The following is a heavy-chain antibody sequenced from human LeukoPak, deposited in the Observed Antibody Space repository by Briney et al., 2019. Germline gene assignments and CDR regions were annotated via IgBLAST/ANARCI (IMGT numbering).Heavy chain of an antibody. J-gene: IGHJ3*01. CDR2: ISSSGGNT. Sequence: GGSLRLSCAASGFTFSDSAMAWVRQVPGKGLEWVSLISSSGGNTYYTDSVKGRFTISRDNSKNTLSLQMNSLRVEDTAIYYCAKDIQLSTWGLGTMVTVSS. CDR3: AKDIQLST. CDR1: GFTFSDSA. V-gene: IGHV3-23*01. D-gene: IGHD3-16*02.